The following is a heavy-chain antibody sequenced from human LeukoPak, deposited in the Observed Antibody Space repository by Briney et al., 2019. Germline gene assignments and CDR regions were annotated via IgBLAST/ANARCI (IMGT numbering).Heavy chain of an antibody. J-gene: IGHJ4*02. Sequence: SQTLSLTCAISRDSVSSNSAAWNWTRQSPSRGLEWLGRTYYRSKWYNDYAVSVKSRITINPDTSKNQFSLQLNSVTPEDTAVFYCAREPIAAAHYFDYWGQGTLVTVSS. CDR1: RDSVSSNSAA. CDR3: AREPIAAAHYFDY. CDR2: TYYRSKWYN. V-gene: IGHV6-1*01. D-gene: IGHD6-13*01.